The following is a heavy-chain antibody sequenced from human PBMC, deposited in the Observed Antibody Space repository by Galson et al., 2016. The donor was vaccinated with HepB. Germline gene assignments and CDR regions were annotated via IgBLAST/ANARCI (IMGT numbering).Heavy chain of an antibody. CDR2: ISYDGSLK. CDR1: GFTFSHFG. CDR3: ARALASNRTNWFDP. J-gene: IGHJ5*02. D-gene: IGHD2/OR15-2a*01. Sequence: SLRLSCAASGFTFSHFGMHWVRQAPGKGLEWLAIISYDGSLKFYEDSVKGRFTISRDNSNNKVFLQLNSLRVEETAVYYCARALASNRTNWFDPWGLGTLVTVSS. V-gene: IGHV3-30*03.